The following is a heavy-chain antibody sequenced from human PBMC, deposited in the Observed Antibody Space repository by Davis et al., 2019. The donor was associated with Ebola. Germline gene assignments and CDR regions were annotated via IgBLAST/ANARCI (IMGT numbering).Heavy chain of an antibody. CDR2: IRSKSNSYAT. CDR1: GFTFSGSA. Sequence: PGGSLRLSCAASGFTFSGSAMHWVRQASGKGLEWVGRIRSKSNSYATAYAASVKGRFTISRDDSKNTAYLQMNSLKTEDTAVYYCTATVTTDYWGQGTLVTVSS. J-gene: IGHJ4*02. CDR3: TATVTTDY. V-gene: IGHV3-73*01. D-gene: IGHD4-17*01.